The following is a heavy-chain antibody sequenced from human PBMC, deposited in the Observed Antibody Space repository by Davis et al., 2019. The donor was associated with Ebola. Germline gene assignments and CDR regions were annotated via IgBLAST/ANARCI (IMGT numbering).Heavy chain of an antibody. J-gene: IGHJ4*02. V-gene: IGHV3-23*01. CDR2: ISGSST. CDR1: GFTFSSYA. Sequence: GESLKISCVASGFTFSSYAMSRVRQAPGKGLEWVSGISGSSTYYADSVTGRFTISRDNSKNTVYLQMTSLRAEDTAIYYCEKEVSNHLGQGTRVTVSS. D-gene: IGHD5/OR15-5a*01. CDR3: EKEVSNH.